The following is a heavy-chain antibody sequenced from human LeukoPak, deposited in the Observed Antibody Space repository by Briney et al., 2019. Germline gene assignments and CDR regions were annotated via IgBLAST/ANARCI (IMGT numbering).Heavy chain of an antibody. CDR1: GGSFSGHY. D-gene: IGHD4-17*01. J-gene: IGHJ4*02. Sequence: SETLSLTCAVYGGSFSGHYWSWIRQPPGGLEWIGEINHSESTNYNPSLKSRVTISGDTSKNQFSLKMSSVTAADTAVYFCAREGNTVTHFDFWGQGTLVTVSS. CDR3: AREGNTVTHFDF. V-gene: IGHV4-34*01. CDR2: INHSEST.